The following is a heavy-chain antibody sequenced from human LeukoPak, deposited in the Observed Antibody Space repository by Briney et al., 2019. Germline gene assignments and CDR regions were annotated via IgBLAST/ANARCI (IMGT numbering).Heavy chain of an antibody. CDR1: GFIFSSFA. V-gene: IGHV3-48*02. J-gene: IGHJ4*02. D-gene: IGHD7-27*01. CDR3: ARDHNWGFDY. CDR2: ISPTYDI. Sequence: GGSLRLSCAASGFIFSSFAMNWVRQAPGKGLEWVSYISPTYDIYYSDSVGGRFTISRDNAKNSLYLQMNSLRDEDTAVYYCARDHNWGFDYWGQGTLVAVSS.